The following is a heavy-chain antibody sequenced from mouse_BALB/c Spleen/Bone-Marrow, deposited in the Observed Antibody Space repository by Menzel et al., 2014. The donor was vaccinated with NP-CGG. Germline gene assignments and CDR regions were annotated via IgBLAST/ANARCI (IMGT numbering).Heavy chain of an antibody. CDR3: ARRRDYDRYFDV. V-gene: IGHV1-82*01. D-gene: IGHD2-4*01. Sequence: QVQLKQSGPELVKPGASVKISCKASGYAFSSSWMNWVKQRPGQGLEWIGRIYPGDGDTNYNGKFKGKATLTADKSSSTAYMQLSSLTSVDSAVYLCARRRDYDRYFDVWGAGTTVTVSS. CDR2: IYPGDGDT. CDR1: GYAFSSSW. J-gene: IGHJ1*01.